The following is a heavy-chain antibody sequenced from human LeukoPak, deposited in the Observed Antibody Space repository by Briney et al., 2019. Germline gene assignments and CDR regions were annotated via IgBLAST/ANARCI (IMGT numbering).Heavy chain of an antibody. D-gene: IGHD3-3*01. CDR3: ARSRFLEWLVHDAFDI. Sequence: SETLSLTCTVSGYSISSGYYWGWIRQPPGKGLEWIGSIYHSGSTYYNPSLKSRVTISVDTSKNQFSLKLGSVTAADTAVYYCARSRFLEWLVHDAFDIWGQGTMVTVSS. J-gene: IGHJ3*02. V-gene: IGHV4-38-2*02. CDR1: GYSISSGYY. CDR2: IYHSGST.